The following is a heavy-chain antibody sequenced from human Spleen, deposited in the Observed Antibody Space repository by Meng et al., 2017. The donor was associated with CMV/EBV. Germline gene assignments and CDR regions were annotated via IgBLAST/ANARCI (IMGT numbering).Heavy chain of an antibody. CDR1: GFTFSSYG. CDR2: ISYDGSNK. V-gene: IGHV3-30*12. CDR3: AKGYYYDSSGYFY. J-gene: IGHJ4*02. D-gene: IGHD3-22*01. Sequence: GESLKISCAASGFTFSSYGMHWVRQAPGKGLEWVAVISYDGSNKYYADSVKGRFTISRDNSKNTMYLQMNSLRAEDTAVYYCAKGYYYDSSGYFYWGQGTLVTVSS.